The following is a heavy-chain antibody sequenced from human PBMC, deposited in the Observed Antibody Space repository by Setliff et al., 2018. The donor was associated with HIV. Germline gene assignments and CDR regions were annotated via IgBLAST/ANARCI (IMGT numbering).Heavy chain of an antibody. D-gene: IGHD1-26*01. CDR1: GGSISSGSYY. Sequence: SETLSLTCTVSGGSISSGSYYWSWIRQPAGKGLEWIGHIYTSGSTNYNPALKSRVTISVDTSKNQFSLKLSPVTAADTAVYYCAALGATSDSFDIWGQGTMVTVSS. V-gene: IGHV4-61*09. CDR3: AALGATSDSFDI. CDR2: IYTSGST. J-gene: IGHJ3*02.